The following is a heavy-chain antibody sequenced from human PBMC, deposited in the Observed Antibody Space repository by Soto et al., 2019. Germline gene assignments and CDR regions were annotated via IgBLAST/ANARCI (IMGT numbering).Heavy chain of an antibody. Sequence: EVQLVESGGGLVQPGGSLRLSCAASGFTFSSYSMNWVRQAPGKGLEWVSYISSSSSTIYYADSVKGRFTISRDNAKNSLYLQMNSLRDEDTDVYYCARAAGGDIVQVHWFDPWGQGTLVTVSS. CDR1: GFTFSSYS. CDR3: ARAAGGDIVQVHWFDP. J-gene: IGHJ5*02. CDR2: ISSSSSTI. D-gene: IGHD2-15*01. V-gene: IGHV3-48*02.